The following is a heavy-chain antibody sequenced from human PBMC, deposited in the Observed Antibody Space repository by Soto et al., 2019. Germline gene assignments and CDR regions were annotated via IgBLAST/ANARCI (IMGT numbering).Heavy chain of an antibody. J-gene: IGHJ4*02. CDR2: IIPLFDAT. D-gene: IGHD6-19*01. CDR3: ARDRSSSWYNGTFYFDS. V-gene: IGHV1-69*06. Sequence: QVQLVQSGAEVRKPGSSVKVSCKASGGTFTTYDISWVRQAPGQGLEWMGGIIPLFDATKYAQKFQGRVTITADKSTGTAYMELSILRSEDTAMYCCARDRSSSWYNGTFYFDSWGQGALVTVSS. CDR1: GGTFTTYD.